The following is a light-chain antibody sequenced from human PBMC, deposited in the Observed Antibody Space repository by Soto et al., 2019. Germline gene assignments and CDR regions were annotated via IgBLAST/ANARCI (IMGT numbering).Light chain of an antibody. J-gene: IGKJ2*01. Sequence: DIQLTQSPSSLSASVGDRVTITWRVSQGISSYLNWYRQKPGKVPKLLIYSASNLQSRVPYRFSGSGSWTAFTLTISSLQPDGVATYYRQRTYNAPPPFGPGTQMELK. CDR2: SAS. CDR3: QRTYNAPPP. V-gene: IGKV1-27*01. CDR1: QGISSY.